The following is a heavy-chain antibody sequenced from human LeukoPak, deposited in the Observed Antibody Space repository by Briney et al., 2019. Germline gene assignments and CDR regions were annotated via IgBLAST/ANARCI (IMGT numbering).Heavy chain of an antibody. J-gene: IGHJ4*02. CDR1: AFTFSRYW. CDR2: IKQDGSEK. V-gene: IGHV3-7*01. Sequence: GGSLRLSCAASAFTFSRYWTTWVRQAPGKGLEWVANIKQDGSEKYYVDSVKGRFTISRDNAKNSLYLQMNSLRAEDTAVYYCAKLRDGYNPFDYWGQGTLVTVSS. D-gene: IGHD5-24*01. CDR3: AKLRDGYNPFDY.